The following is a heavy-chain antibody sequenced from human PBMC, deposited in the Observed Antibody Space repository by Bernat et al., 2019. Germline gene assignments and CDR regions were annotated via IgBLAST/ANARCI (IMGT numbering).Heavy chain of an antibody. CDR2: IYYSGST. J-gene: IGHJ6*02. CDR3: ERLPDYTVWFGEKQASRNYYYYYGMDV. D-gene: IGHD3-10*01. Sequence: QLQLQESGPGLVKPSETLSLSCTVSGGSISSSSYYWGWIRQPPGKGLEWIGSIYYSGSTYYNPSPKDRVTISVDTSKNQFYLKLSSVTAADTAVYYYERLPDYTVWFGEKQASRNYYYYYGMDVWGQGTTVTVSS. CDR1: GGSISSSSYY. V-gene: IGHV4-39*01.